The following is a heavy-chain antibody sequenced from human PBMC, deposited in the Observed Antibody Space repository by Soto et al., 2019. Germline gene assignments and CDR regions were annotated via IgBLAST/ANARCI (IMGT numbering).Heavy chain of an antibody. CDR2: IWYDGSNK. D-gene: IGHD2-15*01. CDR1: GFTFSSYG. Sequence: QVQLVESGGGVVQPGRSLRLSCAASGFTFSSYGMHWVRQAPGKGLEWVAVIWYDGSNKYYADSVKGRFTISRDNSKNTLDLQMSGLRAEDTAVYYCARDRRARRYCSGGSCYSYYYYYGMDVWGQGTTVTVSS. CDR3: ARDRRARRYCSGGSCYSYYYYYGMDV. V-gene: IGHV3-33*01. J-gene: IGHJ6*02.